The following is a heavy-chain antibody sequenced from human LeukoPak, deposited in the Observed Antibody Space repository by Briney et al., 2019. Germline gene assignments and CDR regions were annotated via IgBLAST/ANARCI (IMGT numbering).Heavy chain of an antibody. V-gene: IGHV3-74*01. J-gene: IGHJ4*02. CDR1: GFTFSSYW. CDR3: ARLDILTGNYYYFNF. CDR2: ISGDGSTT. D-gene: IGHD3-9*01. Sequence: GGSLRLSCAASGFTFSSYWMHWVRQAPGMGLVWVSRISGDGSTTSYADSVKGRFTISRDNAKNTPYLQMNSLRAEDTAVYYCARLDILTGNYYYFNFWGQGTLVTVSS.